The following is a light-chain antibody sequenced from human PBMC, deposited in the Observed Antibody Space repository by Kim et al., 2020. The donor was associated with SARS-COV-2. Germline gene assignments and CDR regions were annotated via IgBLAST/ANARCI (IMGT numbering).Light chain of an antibody. CDR2: YDS. CDR3: QVWNSSSDHPV. V-gene: IGLV3-21*04. CDR1: NIGSKS. Sequence: APGKTATSTCGGNNIGSKSVHWYQQKPGQAPVLVIYYDSDRPSGIPERFSGSNSGNTATLTISRVEAGDEADYYCQVWNSSSDHPVFGGGTKL. J-gene: IGLJ2*01.